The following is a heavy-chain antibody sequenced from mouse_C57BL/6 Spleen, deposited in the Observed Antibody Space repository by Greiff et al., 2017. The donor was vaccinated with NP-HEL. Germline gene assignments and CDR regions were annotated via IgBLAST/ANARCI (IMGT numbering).Heavy chain of an antibody. D-gene: IGHD3-2*02. CDR3: ARTQRQLRLHTAY. J-gene: IGHJ3*01. V-gene: IGHV1-69*01. Sequence: QVQLQQPGAELVMPGASVKLSCKASGYTFTSYWMHWVKQRPGQGLEWIGEIDPSDSYTNYNQKFKGKSTLTVDKSSSTAYMQLSSLTSEDSAVYYWARTQRQLRLHTAYWGQGTLVTVSA. CDR1: GYTFTSYW. CDR2: IDPSDSYT.